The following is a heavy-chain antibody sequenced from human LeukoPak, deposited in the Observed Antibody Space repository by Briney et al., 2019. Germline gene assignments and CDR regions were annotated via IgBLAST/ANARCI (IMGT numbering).Heavy chain of an antibody. Sequence: GASVKVSCKASGYTFTVYYMHWVRQAPGQGLEWMGWINPNSGGTNYAQKFQGRVTMTRDTSISTAYMELSRLRSDDTAVYYCARDSSSWYDLYYYYYMDVWGKGTTVTVSS. CDR3: ARDSSSWYDLYYYYYMDV. CDR2: INPNSGGT. D-gene: IGHD6-13*01. V-gene: IGHV1-2*02. J-gene: IGHJ6*03. CDR1: GYTFTVYY.